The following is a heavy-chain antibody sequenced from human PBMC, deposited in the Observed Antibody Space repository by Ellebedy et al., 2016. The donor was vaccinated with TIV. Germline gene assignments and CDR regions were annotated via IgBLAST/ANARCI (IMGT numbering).Heavy chain of an antibody. Sequence: GESLKISCAASGFTVTSNYMNWFSQAPGKGLEWVSYISRSNTIYYADSVKGRFTISRDNPKHSLYLHMNSLRAEDTAVYYCARDLLRPWLVVGPAARVPIGDYGMDVWGQGTTVTVSS. CDR1: GFTVTSNY. J-gene: IGHJ6*02. V-gene: IGHV3-69-1*01. CDR3: ARDLLRPWLVVGPAARVPIGDYGMDV. D-gene: IGHD2-2*01. CDR2: ISRSNTI.